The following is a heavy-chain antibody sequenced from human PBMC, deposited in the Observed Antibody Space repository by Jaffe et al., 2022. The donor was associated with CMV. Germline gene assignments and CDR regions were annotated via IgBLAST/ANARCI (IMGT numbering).Heavy chain of an antibody. CDR2: ISHDGTIT. V-gene: IGHV3-74*01. CDR1: GFTFSSYV. D-gene: IGHD1-1*01. CDR3: ARDLDWNLFF. J-gene: IGHJ4*02. Sequence: EVQLVESGGGLVQPGGSLRLSCAASGFTFSSYVMHWVRQAPGKGLVWVSRISHDGTITSYADSVKGRFTISRDNARNTLYLQMNSLRAEDTAMYYCARDLDWNLFFGGQGTLVAVSS.